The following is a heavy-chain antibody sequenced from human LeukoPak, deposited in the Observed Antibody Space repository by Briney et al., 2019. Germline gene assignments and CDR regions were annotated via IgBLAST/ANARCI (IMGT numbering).Heavy chain of an antibody. CDR3: AKDRAGYSYGMFDS. CDR1: GFTFSNYA. Sequence: GGSLRLSCVASGFTFSNYATSWVRQAPGKGLEWVSGIVNSGGSTYYADSVRGRLTISRDNSKKTVYLQMSSLRGDDTAIYYCAKDRAGYSYGMFDSWGQGTLVTVSS. D-gene: IGHD5-18*01. CDR2: IVNSGGST. J-gene: IGHJ4*02. V-gene: IGHV3-23*01.